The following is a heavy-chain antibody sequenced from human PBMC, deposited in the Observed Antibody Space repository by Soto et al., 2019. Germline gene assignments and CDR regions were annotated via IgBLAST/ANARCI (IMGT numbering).Heavy chain of an antibody. V-gene: IGHV4-59*01. CDR1: GGSLNDFY. CDR3: ARDGYNSYYFDF. CDR2: ISDSGST. J-gene: IGHJ4*02. D-gene: IGHD5-12*01. Sequence: SETLSLTCTVSGGSLNDFYWSWIRQPPGKAPEWIAYISDSGSTNYNPSLRGRVLISVDTSTNQFSRKVTSVTAADSAVYYCARDGYNSYYFDFWGQGTLVTVSS.